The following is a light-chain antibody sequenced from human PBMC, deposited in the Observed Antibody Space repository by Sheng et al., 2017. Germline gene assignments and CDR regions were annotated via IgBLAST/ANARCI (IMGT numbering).Light chain of an antibody. CDR3: QQSYSSSVT. CDR2: AAS. Sequence: DIHMTQSPSSLSASVGDRVTITCRASETIAGHLNWYQQKPGRAPKLLIFAASSLQSGVPSRFSGSESGTDYTLTINSLQPEDFATYYCQQSYSSSVTFGQGTKVEI. J-gene: IGKJ1*01. CDR1: ETIAGH. V-gene: IGKV1-39*01.